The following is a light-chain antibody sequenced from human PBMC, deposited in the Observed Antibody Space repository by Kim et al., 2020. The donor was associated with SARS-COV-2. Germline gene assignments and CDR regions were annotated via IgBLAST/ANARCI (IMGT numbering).Light chain of an antibody. CDR3: QQSYRTPRA. CDR1: QSICSY. Sequence: GDRVSITTRPMQSICSYFHWYQQQPGRAPKLLIYAASSLHSGVPYRFSGSGSGTDFTLTIRSLQPEDFATYYCQQSYRTPRAFGQGTKVDIK. CDR2: AAS. J-gene: IGKJ1*01. V-gene: IGKV1-39*01.